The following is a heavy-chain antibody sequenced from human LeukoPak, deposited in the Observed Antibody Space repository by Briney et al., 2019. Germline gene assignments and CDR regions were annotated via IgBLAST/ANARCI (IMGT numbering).Heavy chain of an antibody. V-gene: IGHV1-46*01. CDR2: INPSGGST. Sequence: ASVKVSCKASGYTFTSYYMHWVRQAPGQGLEWMGIINPSGGSTSYAQKFQGRVTMTRDTSTSTVYMELSSLRSEDTAVYYCAKASPRSTTLNYFDYWGQGTLVTVSS. D-gene: IGHD2-2*01. CDR1: GYTFTSYY. J-gene: IGHJ4*02. CDR3: AKASPRSTTLNYFDY.